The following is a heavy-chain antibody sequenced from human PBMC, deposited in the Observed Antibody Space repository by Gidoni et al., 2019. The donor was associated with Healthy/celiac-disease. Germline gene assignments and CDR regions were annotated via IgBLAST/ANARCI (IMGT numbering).Heavy chain of an antibody. Sequence: EVQLVESGGGLVQPGRSLRLSCTASGFTFGDYAMSWVRQAPGKGLEWVGFIRSKAYGGTTEYAASVKGRFTISRDDSKSIAYLQMNSLKTEDTAVYYCTRDDYGDYWGQGTLVTVSS. V-gene: IGHV3-49*04. CDR1: GFTFGDYA. CDR2: IRSKAYGGTT. CDR3: TRDDYGDY. J-gene: IGHJ4*02.